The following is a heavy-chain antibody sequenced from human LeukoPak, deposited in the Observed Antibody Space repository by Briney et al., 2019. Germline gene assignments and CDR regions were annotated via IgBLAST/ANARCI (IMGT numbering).Heavy chain of an antibody. CDR3: AKPSPGYSSSWYVFGY. V-gene: IGHV3-23*01. D-gene: IGHD6-13*01. CDR1: GFTFSSYS. CDR2: MSGSGGSS. Sequence: GGSLRLSCAASGFTFSSYSLNWVRQAPGKGLEWVSAMSGSGGSSYYADSVKGRFTISRDNSKNTLYLQMNSLRAEDTAVYYCAKPSPGYSSSWYVFGYWGQGTLVTVSS. J-gene: IGHJ4*02.